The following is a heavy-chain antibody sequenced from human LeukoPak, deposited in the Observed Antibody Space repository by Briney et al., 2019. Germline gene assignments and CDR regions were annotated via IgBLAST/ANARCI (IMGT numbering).Heavy chain of an antibody. V-gene: IGHV3-33*01. CDR1: GFTFSSYG. CDR2: IWYDGSNE. CDR3: AREQGGGYDA. D-gene: IGHD5-12*01. Sequence: GRSLRLACAASGFTFSSYGMHWVRQAPGKGLEWVAVIWYDGSNEYYADSVKGRFTISRDNSKNTLYLQMNSLRADDTAVYYCAREQGGGYDAWGQGTLVTVSS. J-gene: IGHJ5*02.